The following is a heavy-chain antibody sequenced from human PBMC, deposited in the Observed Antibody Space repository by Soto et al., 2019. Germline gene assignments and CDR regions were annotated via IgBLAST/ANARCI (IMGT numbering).Heavy chain of an antibody. J-gene: IGHJ6*03. Sequence: PSETLSLTCTVSGGSISSSSYYWGWIRQPPGKGLEWIGSVYYSGSTDYNPSLKSRVTISVDTSKNQFSLKLSSVTAADTAVYYCASRPDNYYHYYMDVWGEGTTVPVSS. CDR1: GGSISSSSYY. D-gene: IGHD3-9*01. V-gene: IGHV4-39*01. CDR2: VYYSGST. CDR3: ASRPDNYYHYYMDV.